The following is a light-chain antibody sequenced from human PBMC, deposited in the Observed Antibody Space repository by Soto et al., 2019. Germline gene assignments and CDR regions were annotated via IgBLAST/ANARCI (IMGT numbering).Light chain of an antibody. J-gene: IGLJ1*01. CDR2: EVV. CDR3: KSYAGSKTYV. CDR1: RNDIGAYEF. Sequence: QSVLTQPPSASGSPGQSVTISCTGTRNDIGAYEFVSWYQHHPGKAPKLIIYEVVQRPSGVPDRFSGSKSGNTASLTVSGLQAADEADYYCKSYAGSKTYVFGTGTK. V-gene: IGLV2-8*01.